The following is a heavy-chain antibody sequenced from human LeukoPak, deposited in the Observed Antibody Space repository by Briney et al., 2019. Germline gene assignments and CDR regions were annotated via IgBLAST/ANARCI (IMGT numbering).Heavy chain of an antibody. J-gene: IGHJ4*02. V-gene: IGHV4-59*01. CDR2: IYYSGST. D-gene: IGHD3-22*01. CDR1: GGSISSYY. Sequence: SETLFLTCTVSGGSISSYYWSWIRQPPGKGLEWIGYIYYSGSTNYNPSLKSRVTISVDTSKNQFSLKLSSVTAADTAVYYCAREGDYYDSSGYFDYWGQGTLVTVSS. CDR3: AREGDYYDSSGYFDY.